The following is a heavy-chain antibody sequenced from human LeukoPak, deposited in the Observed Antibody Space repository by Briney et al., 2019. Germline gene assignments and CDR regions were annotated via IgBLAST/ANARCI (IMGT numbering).Heavy chain of an antibody. D-gene: IGHD3-10*01. Sequence: PGGSLRLSCAASRFTFSSYTMNWVRQAPGKGLEWVSYISVSGSIIYYTDSVKGRFTISRDNAKNSLYLQMNSLRDEDTAVYYCARYNYGSGSYYSDYWGQGTLVTVSS. J-gene: IGHJ4*02. CDR1: RFTFSSYT. V-gene: IGHV3-48*02. CDR3: ARYNYGSGSYYSDY. CDR2: ISVSGSII.